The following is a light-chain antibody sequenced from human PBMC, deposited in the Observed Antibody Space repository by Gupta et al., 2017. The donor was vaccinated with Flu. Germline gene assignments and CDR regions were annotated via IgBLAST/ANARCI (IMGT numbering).Light chain of an antibody. Sequence: EIGLTQSPGTLSLSQGERATLSCRASQSVSSSYLAWYQQKPGQAPRLLIYGASSRATDIPDRFSGSGSGTDFTLTISRLEPEDFAVYYCQQYGSSLWTFGQGTKVEIK. J-gene: IGKJ1*01. CDR2: GAS. CDR3: QQYGSSLWT. V-gene: IGKV3-20*01. CDR1: QSVSSSY.